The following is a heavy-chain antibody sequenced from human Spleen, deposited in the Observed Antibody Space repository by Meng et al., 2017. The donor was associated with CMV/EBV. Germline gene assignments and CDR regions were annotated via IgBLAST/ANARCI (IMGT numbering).Heavy chain of an antibody. CDR3: ARHGDGYSSLTSYFDY. CDR2: IYYSGST. Sequence: GSISSSSYYWGWIRQPPGKGLEWIGSIYYSGSTYYNPSLKSRVTISVDTSKNQFSLKLSSVTAADTAVYYCARHGDGYSSLTSYFDYWGQGTLVTVSS. V-gene: IGHV4-39*01. J-gene: IGHJ4*02. CDR1: GSISSSSYY. D-gene: IGHD6-13*01.